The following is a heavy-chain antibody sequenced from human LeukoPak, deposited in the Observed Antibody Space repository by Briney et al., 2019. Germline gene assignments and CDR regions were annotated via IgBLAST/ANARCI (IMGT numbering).Heavy chain of an antibody. CDR3: ARVRLSRFDP. D-gene: IGHD3-10*01. CDR1: GGSISSGGYY. Sequence: SLSLTCTVSGGSISSGGYYWSWIRQHPGKGLEWIGYIYYSGSTYYNPSLKSRVTISVDTSKNQFSLKLSSVTAADTAVYYCARVRLSRFDPWGQGTLVTVSS. J-gene: IGHJ5*02. CDR2: IYYSGST. V-gene: IGHV4-31*03.